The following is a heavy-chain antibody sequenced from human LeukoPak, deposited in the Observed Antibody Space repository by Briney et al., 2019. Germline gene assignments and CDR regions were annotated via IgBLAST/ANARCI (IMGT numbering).Heavy chain of an antibody. Sequence: SQTLSLTCTVSGGSISSGSYYWSWIRQPAGKGLEWIGRIYTSGSTNYNPSLKSRVTISVDTSKNQFSLRLSSVTAADTAVYYCARDVVVVPAALNWFDPWGQGTLVTVSS. D-gene: IGHD2-2*01. CDR3: ARDVVVVPAALNWFDP. J-gene: IGHJ5*02. V-gene: IGHV4-61*02. CDR2: IYTSGST. CDR1: GGSISSGSYY.